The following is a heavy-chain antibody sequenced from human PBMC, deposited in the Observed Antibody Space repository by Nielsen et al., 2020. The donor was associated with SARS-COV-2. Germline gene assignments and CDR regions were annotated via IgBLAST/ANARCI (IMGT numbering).Heavy chain of an antibody. V-gene: IGHV3-9*01. CDR1: GFSFDDYV. D-gene: IGHD6-13*01. CDR3: AKDYSSSQVYYYMDV. Sequence: SLKISCAASGFSFDDYVMHWVRQGPGKGLEWVSGISWNSGTIGYADSVKGRFTISRDNAKKSLYLQMNSLRAEDTALYYCAKDYSSSQVYYYMDVWGKGTMVTVSS. J-gene: IGHJ6*03. CDR2: ISWNSGTI.